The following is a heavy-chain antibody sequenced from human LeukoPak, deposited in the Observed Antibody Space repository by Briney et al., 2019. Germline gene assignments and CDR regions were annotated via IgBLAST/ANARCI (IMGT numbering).Heavy chain of an antibody. CDR2: IYYSGST. J-gene: IGHJ5*02. D-gene: IGHD2-15*01. V-gene: IGHV4-59*01. Sequence: SETLSLTCTVSGGSISSYYWSWIRQPPGKGLEWIGYIYYSGSTNYNPSLKSRVTISVDTSKNQFSLKLSSVTAADTAVYYCAKARDYSGGSCYQFNRFDPWGQGTLVTVSS. CDR1: GGSISSYY. CDR3: AKARDYSGGSCYQFNRFDP.